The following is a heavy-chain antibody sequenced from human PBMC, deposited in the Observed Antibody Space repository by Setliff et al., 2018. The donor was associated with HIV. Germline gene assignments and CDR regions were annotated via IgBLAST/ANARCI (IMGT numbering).Heavy chain of an antibody. CDR3: ARVQMAYAAFDV. J-gene: IGHJ3*01. Sequence: PSETLSLTCTVSGGSIGNYYWNWIRQSPGKGLEWIAYIYYNGNRNYNPSLKSRVTLSVDTSKHQFSLKLSSVTAADTAVYYCARVQMAYAAFDVWGQGTMVTVSS. CDR1: GGSIGNYY. V-gene: IGHV4-59*01. CDR2: IYYNGNR. D-gene: IGHD4-17*01.